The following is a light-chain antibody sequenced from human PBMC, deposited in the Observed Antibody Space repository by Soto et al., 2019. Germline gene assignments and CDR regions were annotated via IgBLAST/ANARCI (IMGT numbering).Light chain of an antibody. Sequence: DIQLTQSPSFLSASVGDRVTITCRASQDVSDYLAWYQHAPGKAPNLLIYAAYILQSGVPSRFSGSGSGTEFSLTITSLQPEDFATYYCQYLNGAPTITFGQGTRLDLK. J-gene: IGKJ5*01. CDR2: AAY. V-gene: IGKV1-9*01. CDR1: QDVSDY. CDR3: QYLNGAPTIT.